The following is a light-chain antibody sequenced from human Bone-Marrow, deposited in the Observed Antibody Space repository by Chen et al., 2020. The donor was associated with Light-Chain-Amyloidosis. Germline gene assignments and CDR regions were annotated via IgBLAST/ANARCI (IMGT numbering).Light chain of an antibody. CDR3: QVWDRSSDRPV. CDR2: DDS. V-gene: IGLV3-21*02. Sequence: SYLLTQPSPVSVAPGPTATIACGGINIGSTSVHWYQQTPGQAPLLVVYDDSDRPSGIPERLSGSNSGNTATLTISRVEAGDEADYYCQVWDRSSDRPVFGGGTKLTVL. CDR1: NIGSTS. J-gene: IGLJ3*02.